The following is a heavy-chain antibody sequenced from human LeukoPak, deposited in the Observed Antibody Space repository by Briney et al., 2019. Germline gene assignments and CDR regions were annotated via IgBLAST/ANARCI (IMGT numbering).Heavy chain of an antibody. CDR3: ARDVVEQQLDLDY. Sequence: PGGSLRLSCAASGFTFSSYEMNWVRQAPGKGLEWVSYISSSGSTIYYADSVKGRFTISSDNANNSLYLQMNSLRAEDTAVYYCARDVVEQQLDLDYWGQGTLVTVSS. D-gene: IGHD6-13*01. CDR2: ISSSGSTI. V-gene: IGHV3-48*03. CDR1: GFTFSSYE. J-gene: IGHJ4*02.